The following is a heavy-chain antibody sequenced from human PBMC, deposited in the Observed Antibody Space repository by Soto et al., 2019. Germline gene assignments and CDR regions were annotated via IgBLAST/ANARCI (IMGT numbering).Heavy chain of an antibody. J-gene: IGHJ4*02. V-gene: IGHV1-8*01. CDR3: ARSSTRYSGSYLLPFDY. CDR2: MNPNSGNT. D-gene: IGHD1-26*01. Sequence: QVQLVQSGAEVKKPGASVKVSCKASGYTFTSYDSKWVRQATGQGLEWMGWMNPNSGNTGYAQKFQGRVTMTRNTSISTAYMELSSLRSEDTAVYYCARSSTRYSGSYLLPFDYWGQGTLVTVSS. CDR1: GYTFTSYD.